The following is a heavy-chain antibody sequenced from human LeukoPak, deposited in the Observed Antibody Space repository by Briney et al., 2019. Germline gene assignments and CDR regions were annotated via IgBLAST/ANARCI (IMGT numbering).Heavy chain of an antibody. J-gene: IGHJ4*02. CDR3: AKDARGCSDC. V-gene: IGHV3-30*02. CDR2: IRYDGNNK. CDR1: GFTFSRSG. Sequence: GGSLRLSCAASGFTFSRSGMHWVRQAPGKGLEWVAFIRYDGNNKYYADSVKGRFTISRDTSKDTLYLQMNSLRAEDTAVYYCAKDARGCSDCWGQGTLVTVSS. D-gene: IGHD5-12*01.